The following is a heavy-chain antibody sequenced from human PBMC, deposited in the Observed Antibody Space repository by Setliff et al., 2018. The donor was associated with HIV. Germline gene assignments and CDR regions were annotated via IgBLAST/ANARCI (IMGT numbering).Heavy chain of an antibody. D-gene: IGHD1-26*01. J-gene: IGHJ5*02. CDR1: GGSNSRGSYS. CDR2: ISYTGIT. V-gene: IGHV4-39*01. Sequence: PSETLSLTCTVSGGSNSRGSYSWCWIRQPPGKGLEWIGSISYTGITNYNPSLKSRATISVDTSQNQFSLKLTSVTAADTAVYYCARHVSGGGSFNWFDPWGQGTLVTVSS. CDR3: ARHVSGGGSFNWFDP.